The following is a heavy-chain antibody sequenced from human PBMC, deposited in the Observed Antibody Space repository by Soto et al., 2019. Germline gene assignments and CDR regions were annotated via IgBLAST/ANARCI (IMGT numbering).Heavy chain of an antibody. V-gene: IGHV3-48*02. CDR2: ISSSSSTI. Sequence: GGSLRLSCAASGFTFSSYSMNWVRQAPGRGLEWLSYISSSSSTIYYADSVKGRFIISRDNAKNSLYLQMNSLRDEDTAVYYCARDPYYWSGYYGAFDIWGQGTMVTVSS. CDR3: ARDPYYWSGYYGAFDI. D-gene: IGHD3-3*01. CDR1: GFTFSSYS. J-gene: IGHJ3*02.